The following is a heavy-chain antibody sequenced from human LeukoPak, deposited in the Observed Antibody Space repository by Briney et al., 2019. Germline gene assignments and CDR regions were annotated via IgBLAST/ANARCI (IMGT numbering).Heavy chain of an antibody. D-gene: IGHD1-26*01. Sequence: PGGSLRLSCAASGFTFSYAWMNWVRQAPGKGLVWVSRINSDGRSTSYADSVKGRFTISRDNAKNTLYLQMNSLRAEDTAVYYCARDIGATNWFDPWGQGTLVTVSS. V-gene: IGHV3-74*01. CDR3: ARDIGATNWFDP. J-gene: IGHJ5*02. CDR1: GFTFSYAW. CDR2: INSDGRST.